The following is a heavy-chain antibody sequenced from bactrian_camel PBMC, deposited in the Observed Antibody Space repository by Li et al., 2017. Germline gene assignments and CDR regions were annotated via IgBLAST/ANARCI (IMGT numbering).Heavy chain of an antibody. D-gene: IGHD1*01. V-gene: IGHV3S40*01. CDR1: GYTSRTNA. CDR2: INFGVADL. Sequence: VQLVESGGGSVETGGSLRLTCTTSGYTSRTNAMAWFRQAPGKSREGVAAINFGVADLYYADSVKGRFTLSRDNAKNTVYLQMNSPKPEDTGVYYCSADPHQNYCLRQGTQVTVS. J-gene: IGHJ4*01.